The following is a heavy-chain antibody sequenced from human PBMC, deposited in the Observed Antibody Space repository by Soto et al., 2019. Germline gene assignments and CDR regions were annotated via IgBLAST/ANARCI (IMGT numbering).Heavy chain of an antibody. D-gene: IGHD3-10*01. J-gene: IGHJ4*02. V-gene: IGHV3-30-3*01. CDR1: GFTFSSYA. CDR2: ISKDGNSK. Sequence: GGSLRLSCAASGFTFSSYAIHWVRQAPGKGLEWVTIISKDGNSKHYADSVKGRFTISRDNSKNTLFLQMNSLRAEDTAVYYCARDPQGSYCYIDYWGQGTPVTVSS. CDR3: ARDPQGSYCYIDY.